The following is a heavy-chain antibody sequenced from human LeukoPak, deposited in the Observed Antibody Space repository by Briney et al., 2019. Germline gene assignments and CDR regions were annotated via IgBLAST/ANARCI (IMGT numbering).Heavy chain of an antibody. CDR1: GFTVRSNY. CDR2: IYGGGSV. CDR3: ARTPLVAATDLDY. J-gene: IGHJ4*02. Sequence: PGGSLRLSCAASGFTVRSNYMSWVRQAPGKGLEWVSIIYGGGSVFYADSVKGRFTISRDNSKNTLYLQMNSLRGEDTAVYYCARTPLVAATDLDYWGQGTLVTVSS. V-gene: IGHV3-53*01. D-gene: IGHD2-15*01.